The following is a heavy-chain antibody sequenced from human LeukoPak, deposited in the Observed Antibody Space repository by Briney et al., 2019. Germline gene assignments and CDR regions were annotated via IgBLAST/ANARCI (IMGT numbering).Heavy chain of an antibody. Sequence: GSLRLSCSASGFTFSTYAIHWVRQASGKGLEFVSAISSNGGSTFYADSVKGRFTISRDNSKDTLYLQMSSLRPEDTAVYYCVKSAYSGSYFSLDYWGQGTLVTVTS. CDR1: GFTFSTYA. V-gene: IGHV3-64D*09. CDR2: ISSNGGST. CDR3: VKSAYSGSYFSLDY. D-gene: IGHD1-26*01. J-gene: IGHJ4*02.